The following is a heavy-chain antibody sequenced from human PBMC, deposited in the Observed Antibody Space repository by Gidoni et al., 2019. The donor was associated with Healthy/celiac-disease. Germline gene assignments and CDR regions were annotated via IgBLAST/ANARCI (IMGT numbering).Heavy chain of an antibody. CDR1: GGSISRSNW. CDR3: ARVGGIWRTYYYDSSGYQDFDY. Sequence: QVQLQESGPGLVRPSGPLSLTCAVSGGSISRSNWRSWVSQPPGKGLEWIGEIYHSGSTNYNPSLTSRCTISVDKSKNQFSLKLSSVTAADTAVYYCARVGGIWRTYYYDSSGYQDFDYWGQGTLVTVSS. D-gene: IGHD3-22*01. J-gene: IGHJ4*02. V-gene: IGHV4-4*02. CDR2: IYHSGST.